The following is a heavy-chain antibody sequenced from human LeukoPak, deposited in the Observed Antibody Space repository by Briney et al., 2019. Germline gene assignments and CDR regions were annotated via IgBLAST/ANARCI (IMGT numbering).Heavy chain of an antibody. D-gene: IGHD7-27*01. CDR2: IYYSGST. Sequence: PSETLSLTCTVSGGSISSSSYYWGWIRQPPGKGLEWIGSIYYSGSTYYNPSLKSRVTISVDTSKNQFSLKLSSVTAADTAVYYCARHRIKPLNWGVDYWGQGTLVTVSS. J-gene: IGHJ4*02. V-gene: IGHV4-39*01. CDR3: ARHRIKPLNWGVDY. CDR1: GGSISSSSYY.